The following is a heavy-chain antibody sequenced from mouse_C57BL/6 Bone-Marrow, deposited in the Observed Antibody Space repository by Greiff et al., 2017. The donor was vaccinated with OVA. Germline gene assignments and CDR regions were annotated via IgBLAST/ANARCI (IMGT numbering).Heavy chain of an antibody. CDR1: GFTIKNTY. CDR3: ARGRVYYGSSLDY. V-gene: IGHV14-3*01. Sequence: DVQLQESVAELVRPGASVKLSCTASGFTIKNTYMHWVKQRPEQGLEWIGRIDPANGNTKYAPKFQGKVTITADTSSNTAYLQLSSLTSENTAISYCARGRVYYGSSLDYWGQGTTLTVSS. J-gene: IGHJ2*01. D-gene: IGHD1-1*01. CDR2: IDPANGNT.